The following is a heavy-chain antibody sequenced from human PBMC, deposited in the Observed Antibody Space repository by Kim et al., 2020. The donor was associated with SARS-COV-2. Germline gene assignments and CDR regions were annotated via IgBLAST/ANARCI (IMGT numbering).Heavy chain of an antibody. CDR2: FDPDDGVT. J-gene: IGHJ5*02. CDR1: GYTFTEFS. V-gene: IGHV1-24*01. D-gene: IGHD2-15*01. Sequence: ASVKVSCKVSGYTFTEFSMNWVRQAPGQGLEWMGGFDPDDGVTIYAQKFQGRVTMTEDTSTDTAYMELSSLRSEDTAVYYCATGPGVVVAGWFNPWGQGSLVAVAS. CDR3: ATGPGVVVAGWFNP.